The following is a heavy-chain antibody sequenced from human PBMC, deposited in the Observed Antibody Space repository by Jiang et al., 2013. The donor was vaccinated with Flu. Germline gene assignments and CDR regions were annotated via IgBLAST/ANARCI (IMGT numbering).Heavy chain of an antibody. Sequence: GAEVKKPGESLKISCKGSGYSFANYWIAWVRQRPGKGLEWMGIIYPGDSDTRYSPSFQGQVAISADKSISTAYLQWSSLQASDTAMYYCARHSSGGTTVELDYWGLGTLVTVSS. V-gene: IGHV5-51*01. D-gene: IGHD1/OR15-1a*01. CDR2: IYPGDSDT. J-gene: IGHJ4*02. CDR3: ARHSSGGTTVELDY. CDR1: GYSFANYW.